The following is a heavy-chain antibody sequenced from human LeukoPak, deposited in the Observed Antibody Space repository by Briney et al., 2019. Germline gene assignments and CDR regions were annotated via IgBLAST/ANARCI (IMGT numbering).Heavy chain of an antibody. CDR2: ISSSGSTI. CDR3: AELGITMIGGV. Sequence: GGSLRLSCAASGFSFSFYWMHWVRQAPGKGLEWVSYISSSGSTIYYADSVKGRFTISRDKAKNSLYLQMNSLRAEDTAVYYCAELGITMIGGVWGRGTTVTISS. V-gene: IGHV3-48*01. D-gene: IGHD3-10*02. CDR1: GFSFSFYW. J-gene: IGHJ6*04.